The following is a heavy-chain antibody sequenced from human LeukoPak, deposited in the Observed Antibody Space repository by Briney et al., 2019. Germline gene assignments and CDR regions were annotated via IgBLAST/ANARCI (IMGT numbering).Heavy chain of an antibody. CDR1: GYTFTSYA. V-gene: IGHV7-4-1*02. J-gene: IGHJ6*02. CDR3: ARDSVAGQGSFYYYYYGMDV. CDR2: INTNTGNP. Sequence: GASVKVSCKASGYTFTSYAMNWVRQAPGQGLEGVGWINTNTGNPTYAQGFTGRFVFSLDTSVSTAYLQISSLKAEDTAVYYCARDSVAGQGSFYYYYYGMDVWGQGTTVTVSS. D-gene: IGHD6-19*01.